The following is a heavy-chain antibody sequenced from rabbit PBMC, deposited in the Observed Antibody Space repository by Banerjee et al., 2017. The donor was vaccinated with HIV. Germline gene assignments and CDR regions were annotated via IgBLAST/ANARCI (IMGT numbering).Heavy chain of an antibody. CDR2: IGTSSGIT. D-gene: IGHD1-1*01. J-gene: IGHJ4*01. CDR3: AIHETGTSGWNFNL. Sequence: QEQLEESGGDLVKPEGSLTLTCKASGIDFSSYYYMCWVRQAPGKGLEWIACIGTSSGITWYASWVNGRFTISRSTSLNTVTLQMTSLTVADTATYFCAIHETGTSGWNFNLWGPGTLVTVS. CDR1: GIDFSSYYY. V-gene: IGHV1S43*01.